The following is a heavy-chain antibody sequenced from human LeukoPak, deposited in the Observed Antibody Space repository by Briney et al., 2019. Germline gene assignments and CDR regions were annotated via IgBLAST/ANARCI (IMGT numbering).Heavy chain of an antibody. J-gene: IGHJ4*02. CDR2: TSYRGST. D-gene: IGHD3-22*01. CDR1: GGFISSTSYY. Sequence: PSETLSLTCTISGGFISSTSYYWGWIRQPPGKGLEWLGSTSYRGSTYYNPSLKSRVTTSVDTSKNQFSLKLTSVTAADTAVYYCARRAEYFDSSGYYGYYFDFWGQGTLVTVSS. CDR3: ARRAEYFDSSGYYGYYFDF. V-gene: IGHV4-39*01.